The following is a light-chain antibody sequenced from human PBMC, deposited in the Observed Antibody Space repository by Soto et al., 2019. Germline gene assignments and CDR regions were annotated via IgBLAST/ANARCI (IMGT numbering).Light chain of an antibody. V-gene: IGLV2-23*01. Sequence: QSALTQPASVSGSPGQSITISCTGTSSDVGSYNLVSWYTQHPGKAPKLMIYEGSKRPSGVSNRFSGSKSGNTASLTISGLQAEDEADYYCCSYAGSSTSRVFGGGTKLTVL. CDR1: SSDVGSYNL. CDR3: CSYAGSSTSRV. J-gene: IGLJ2*01. CDR2: EGS.